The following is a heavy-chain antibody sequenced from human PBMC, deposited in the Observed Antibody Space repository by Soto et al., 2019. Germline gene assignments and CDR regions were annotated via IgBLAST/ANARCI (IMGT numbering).Heavy chain of an antibody. CDR2: ISWNSGSI. CDR1: GLTFDDYA. Sequence: GGSLRLSCAASGLTFDDYAMHWVRQAPGKGLEWVSGISWNSGSIGYADSVKGRFTISRDNAKNSLYLQMNSLRAEDTALYYCAKALVPAAIPAGAYYYYGMDVWGQGTTVTVSS. D-gene: IGHD2-2*02. V-gene: IGHV3-9*01. J-gene: IGHJ6*02. CDR3: AKALVPAAIPAGAYYYYGMDV.